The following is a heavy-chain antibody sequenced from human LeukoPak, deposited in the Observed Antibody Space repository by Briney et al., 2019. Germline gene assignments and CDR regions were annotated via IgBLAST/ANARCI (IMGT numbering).Heavy chain of an antibody. D-gene: IGHD6-19*01. J-gene: IGHJ3*02. V-gene: IGHV1-8*01. CDR2: MNPNSGNT. Sequence: VKVSCKASGYTFTSYDINWVRQATGQGLEWMGWMNPNSGNTGYAQKFRGRVTMTRNTSISTAYMELSSLRSEDTAVYYCARGESSGWWAAGAFDIWGQGTMVTVSS. CDR3: ARGESSGWWAAGAFDI. CDR1: GYTFTSYD.